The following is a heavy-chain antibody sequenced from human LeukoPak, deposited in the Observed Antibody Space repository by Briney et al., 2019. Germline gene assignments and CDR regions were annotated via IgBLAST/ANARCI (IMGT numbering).Heavy chain of an antibody. Sequence: SETLSLTCTVSGGSISSYYWSWIRQPAGKGLEWIGRINTSGITNYNPSLQSRVTMSVDTSKNQFSLKLNSVTAADTAVYYCARGRDWNYLFFDYWGQGTLVTVSS. CDR3: ARGRDWNYLFFDY. CDR1: GGSISSYY. D-gene: IGHD1-7*01. V-gene: IGHV4-4*07. CDR2: INTSGIT. J-gene: IGHJ4*02.